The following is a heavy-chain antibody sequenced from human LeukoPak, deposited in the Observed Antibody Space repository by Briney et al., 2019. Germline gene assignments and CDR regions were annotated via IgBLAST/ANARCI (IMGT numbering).Heavy chain of an antibody. CDR2: IYYSGST. CDR3: ARHGDYGDYGEFDY. CDR1: GGSISSSSYY. D-gene: IGHD4-17*01. J-gene: IGHJ4*02. V-gene: IGHV4-39*01. Sequence: YPSETLSLTCTVSGGSISSSSYYWGWIRQPPGKGLEWIGSIYYSGSTYYNPSLKSRVTISVDTSKNQFSLKLSSVTAADTAVYYCARHGDYGDYGEFDYWGQGTLVTVSS.